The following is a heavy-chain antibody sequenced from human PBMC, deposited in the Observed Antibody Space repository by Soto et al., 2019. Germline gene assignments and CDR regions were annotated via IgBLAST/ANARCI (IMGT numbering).Heavy chain of an antibody. CDR1: GFTFSSYA. D-gene: IGHD6-19*01. CDR2: IGGSGGST. J-gene: IGHJ3*02. V-gene: IGHV3-23*01. CDR3: AKDIRQWLVRPDAFDI. Sequence: EVQLLESGGGLVQPGGSLRLSCAASGFTFSSYAMSWVRQAPGKGLEWVSTIGGSGGSTYYADSVKGRFTISRDNSKNTLYLQVNSLRAEDTAVYYCAKDIRQWLVRPDAFDIWGQGTMVTVSS.